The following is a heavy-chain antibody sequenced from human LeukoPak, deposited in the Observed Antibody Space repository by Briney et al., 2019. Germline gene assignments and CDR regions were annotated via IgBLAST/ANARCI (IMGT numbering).Heavy chain of an antibody. Sequence: SETLSLTCRVYGGSFSGYYWSWIRQSPGRRLEWLGEINHSGSTNYHPSLRSRLTISVDKSNNKFSLNMTSVTAADTAVYYCARGATVTNAHYYYYYMDVWGKGTTVTVSS. CDR3: ARGATVTNAHYYYYYMDV. J-gene: IGHJ6*03. V-gene: IGHV4-34*01. CDR2: INHSGST. CDR1: GGSFSGYY. D-gene: IGHD4-17*01.